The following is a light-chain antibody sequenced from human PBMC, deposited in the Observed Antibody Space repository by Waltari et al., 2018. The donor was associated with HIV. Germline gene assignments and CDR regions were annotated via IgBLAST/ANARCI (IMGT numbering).Light chain of an antibody. CDR3: QSYDSSLSGWV. V-gene: IGLV1-40*01. CDR2: GTS. CDR1: SSNIGAGYD. Sequence: QSVLTQPPSVSGAPGQRVTISCTGSSSNIGAGYDVHWYQQLPGTAPKLLIYGTSKRPAGVPDRFSGSKSGPSASLAITGLQAEDEADYYCQSYDSSLSGWVFGGGSKLTVL. J-gene: IGLJ3*02.